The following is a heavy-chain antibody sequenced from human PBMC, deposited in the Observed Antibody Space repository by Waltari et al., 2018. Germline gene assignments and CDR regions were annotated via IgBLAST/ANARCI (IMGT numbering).Heavy chain of an antibody. Sequence: QVELVESGRGVVQQGGSLRRAWEESGVTLRNYGMHWVRQAPGKGLEWVAFIRYDGSNKYYADSVKGRFTISRDNSKNTLYLQMNSLRAEDTAVYYCARDRQNYLDYWGQGTLVTVSS. CDR2: IRYDGSNK. V-gene: IGHV3-30*02. CDR1: GVTLRNYG. CDR3: ARDRQNYLDY. J-gene: IGHJ4*02.